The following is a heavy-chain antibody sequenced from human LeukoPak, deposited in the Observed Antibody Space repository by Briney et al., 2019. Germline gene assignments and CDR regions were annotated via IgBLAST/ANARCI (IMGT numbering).Heavy chain of an antibody. CDR2: IYHSGSI. J-gene: IGHJ4*02. CDR1: GYSINSGYY. Sequence: SETLSLTCAVSGYSINSGYYWGWIRQPPGKGLEWIGSIYHSGSIYYNPSLKSRVTISVDTSKNQFSLKLSSVTAADTAVYYCASAEDYYDSSAYYIFDYWGQGTLVTVSS. CDR3: ASAEDYYDSSAYYIFDY. V-gene: IGHV4-38-2*01. D-gene: IGHD3-22*01.